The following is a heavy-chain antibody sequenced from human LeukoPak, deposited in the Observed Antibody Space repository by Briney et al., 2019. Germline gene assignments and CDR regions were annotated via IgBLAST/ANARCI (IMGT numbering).Heavy chain of an antibody. CDR3: ARATLQLERRPFDY. D-gene: IGHD1-1*01. J-gene: IGHJ4*02. Sequence: PSETLSLTCAVYGGSFNAYYWSWIRQPPGKGLEWIGEINHSGSTNYNSSLKSRVTISVDTSKIQFSLKLSSVTAADTAIYYCARATLQLERRPFDYWGQGTLVTVSS. CDR2: INHSGST. V-gene: IGHV4-34*01. CDR1: GGSFNAYY.